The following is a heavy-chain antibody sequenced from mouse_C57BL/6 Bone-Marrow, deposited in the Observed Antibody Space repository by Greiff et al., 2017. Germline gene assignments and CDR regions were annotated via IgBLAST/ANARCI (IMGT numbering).Heavy chain of an antibody. D-gene: IGHD1-1*01. CDR2: IHPNSGST. Sequence: VQLQQPGAELVKPGASVKLSCKASGYTFTSYWMHWVKQRPGQGLEWIGMIHPNSGSTNYNEKFKSKATLTVDKSSSTAYMQLSSLTSEDSSVYYCARAGGIYYYGSSWYFDVWGTGTTVTVSS. V-gene: IGHV1-64*01. CDR1: GYTFTSYW. CDR3: ARAGGIYYYGSSWYFDV. J-gene: IGHJ1*03.